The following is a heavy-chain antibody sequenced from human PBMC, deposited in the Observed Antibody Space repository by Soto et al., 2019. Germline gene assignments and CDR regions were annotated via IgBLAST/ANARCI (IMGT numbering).Heavy chain of an antibody. D-gene: IGHD6-19*01. Sequence: PGESLKISCKGSGYSFTSYWISWVRQMPGKGLEWMGRIDPSDSYTNYSPSFQGHVTISADKSISTAYLQWSSLKASDTAMYYCARHGDGYSSGWSGMDVWGQGTTVTVSS. V-gene: IGHV5-10-1*01. CDR3: ARHGDGYSSGWSGMDV. J-gene: IGHJ6*02. CDR2: IDPSDSYT. CDR1: GYSFTSYW.